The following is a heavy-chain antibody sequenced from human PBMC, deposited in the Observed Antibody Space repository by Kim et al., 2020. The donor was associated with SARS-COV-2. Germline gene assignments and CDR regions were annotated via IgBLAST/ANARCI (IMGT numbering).Heavy chain of an antibody. Sequence: ASVKVSCKASGYTFTGYYMHWVRQAPGQGLEWMGRINPNSGGTNYAQKFQGRVTMTRDTSISTAYMELSRLRSDDTAVYYCARDLPHTGSAVYWGQGTLVTVSS. CDR2: INPNSGGT. V-gene: IGHV1-2*06. J-gene: IGHJ4*02. CDR1: GYTFTGYY. D-gene: IGHD4-17*01. CDR3: ARDLPHTGSAVY.